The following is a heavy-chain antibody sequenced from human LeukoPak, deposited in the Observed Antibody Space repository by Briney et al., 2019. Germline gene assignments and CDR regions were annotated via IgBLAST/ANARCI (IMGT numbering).Heavy chain of an antibody. Sequence: ASVKVSCKASGYTFTSYDINWVRQATGQGLEWMGWMNPNSGNTGYAQKFQGRVTMTRNTSISTAYMELSSLRSEDTAVYYCAREFYDSREGYYYGMDVWGQGTTVTVSS. J-gene: IGHJ6*02. D-gene: IGHD3-22*01. CDR1: GYTFTSYD. CDR3: AREFYDSREGYYYGMDV. CDR2: MNPNSGNT. V-gene: IGHV1-8*01.